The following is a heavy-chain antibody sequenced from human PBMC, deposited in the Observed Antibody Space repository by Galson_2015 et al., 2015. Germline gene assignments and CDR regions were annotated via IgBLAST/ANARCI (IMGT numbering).Heavy chain of an antibody. CDR2: ISPIFGSA. CDR3: AREAYADKAMVTPFDY. D-gene: IGHD5-18*01. Sequence: SVKVSCKASGGSFSSYTISWVQQAPGQGLEWLGGISPIFGSANYAQKFQGRVRITADISTSTAYIELSSLRFDDTAVYYCAREAYADKAMVTPFDYWGQGTLITVSS. CDR1: GGSFSSYT. J-gene: IGHJ4*02. V-gene: IGHV1-69*06.